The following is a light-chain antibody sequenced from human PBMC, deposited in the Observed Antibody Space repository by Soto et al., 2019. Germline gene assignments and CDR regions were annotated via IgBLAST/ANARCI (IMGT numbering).Light chain of an antibody. CDR2: NND. Sequence: QSVLTQPTSVSGAPGQRVTVSCTGSSSNIGAGHHVHWYQQLPGTAPKLLIYNNDNRPSGVPDRFSGSKSGTSASLAISGLQAEDEAEYYCQSYDTSLSDVLFGGGTKLTVL. CDR1: SSNIGAGHH. CDR3: QSYDTSLSDVL. V-gene: IGLV1-40*01. J-gene: IGLJ2*01.